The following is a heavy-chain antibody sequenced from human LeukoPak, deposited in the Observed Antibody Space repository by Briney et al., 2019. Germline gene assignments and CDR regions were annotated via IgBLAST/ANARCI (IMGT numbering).Heavy chain of an antibody. V-gene: IGHV4-59*01. D-gene: IGHD7-27*01. CDR1: GGSISSYY. J-gene: IGHJ4*02. Sequence: SETLSLTCTVSGGSISSYYWSWIRQTPGKGLEWIGYIYYSGSTNYNPSLKSRVTISVDTSKNQFSLELSSVTAADTAVYYCARLRTGEAGFDYWGQGTLVTVSS. CDR3: ARLRTGEAGFDY. CDR2: IYYSGST.